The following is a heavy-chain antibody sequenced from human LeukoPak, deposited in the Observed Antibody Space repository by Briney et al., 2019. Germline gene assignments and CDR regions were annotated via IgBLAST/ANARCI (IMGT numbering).Heavy chain of an antibody. J-gene: IGHJ4*02. CDR1: GDSISSSY. V-gene: IGHV4-4*07. CDR2: IYISGYT. Sequence: SETLSLTCTVSGDSISSSYWSWIRQPAGKGLEWIGRIYISGYTNYNPSLKSRVTMSVDTSKNQFSLNVRSVTAADTAVYYCARDCSGGSCYEGVLDNCGQGTLVTVSS. CDR3: ARDCSGGSCYEGVLDN. D-gene: IGHD2-15*01.